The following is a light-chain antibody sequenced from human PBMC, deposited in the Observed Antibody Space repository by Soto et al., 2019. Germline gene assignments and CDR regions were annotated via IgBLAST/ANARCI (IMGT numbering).Light chain of an antibody. CDR3: QQYNIWPLT. V-gene: IGKV3-15*01. CDR1: QSVSSN. J-gene: IGKJ1*01. Sequence: EIVMSQSAATLSVSPGERATLSCRASQSVSSNLAWYQQKPGQAPRLLIYGASTRATGIPARFGGSGSGTEFALTISSLQSEDFAVYYCQQYNIWPLTFGQGTKVDIK. CDR2: GAS.